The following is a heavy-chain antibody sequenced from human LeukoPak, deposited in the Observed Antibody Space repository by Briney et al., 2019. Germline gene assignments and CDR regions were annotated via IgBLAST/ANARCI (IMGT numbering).Heavy chain of an antibody. Sequence: GESLKISCKGSGYSFTSHWIGWVRQMPGKGLEWMGIIYPGDSDTRYSPSFQGQVTISADKSISTAYLQWSSLKASDTAMYYCARPYCSSTSCYKPYYYYYMDVWGKGTTVTVSS. CDR3: ARPYCSSTSCYKPYYYYYMDV. J-gene: IGHJ6*03. CDR2: IYPGDSDT. V-gene: IGHV5-51*01. D-gene: IGHD2-2*01. CDR1: GYSFTSHW.